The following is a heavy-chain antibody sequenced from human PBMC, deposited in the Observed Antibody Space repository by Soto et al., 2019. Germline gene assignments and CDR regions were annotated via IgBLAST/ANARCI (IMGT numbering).Heavy chain of an antibody. CDR3: ARGATGYPYYYYYYYMDV. V-gene: IGHV3-7*01. D-gene: IGHD3-9*01. J-gene: IGHJ6*03. CDR1: GFTFSSYW. Sequence: EVQLVESGGGLVQPGGSLRLSCAASGFTFSSYWMSWVRQAPGKGLEWVANIKQEGSEKYYVDSVKGRFTISRDNAKTSLYLQMNSLRAEDTAVYYCARGATGYPYYYYYYYMDVWGKGTTVTVSS. CDR2: IKQEGSEK.